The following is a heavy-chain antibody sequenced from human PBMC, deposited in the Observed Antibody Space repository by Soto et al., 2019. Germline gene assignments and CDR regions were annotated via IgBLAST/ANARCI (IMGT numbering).Heavy chain of an antibody. V-gene: IGHV4-39*01. D-gene: IGHD3-22*01. Sequence: QLHLQESGPGLVKPSETLSLTCTVSGGSISSSSYYWGWIRQPPGKGLEWIGSIYYSGSTYYNPSLKRRVTISVDTSKNQFSLKLSSVTAADTAVYYCAILVSDSSGYRPGWGQGTLVTVPS. J-gene: IGHJ4*02. CDR1: GGSISSSSYY. CDR3: AILVSDSSGYRPG. CDR2: IYYSGST.